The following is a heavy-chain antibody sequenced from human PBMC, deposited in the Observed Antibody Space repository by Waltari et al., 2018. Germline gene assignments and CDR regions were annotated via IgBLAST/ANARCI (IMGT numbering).Heavy chain of an antibody. Sequence: EVQLVESGGGLVQPGGSLRVSCTTSGFTFNNYWMHWVRQTPGRGLVWVSRINSDGGTTTYADSVRGRFTISRDNARNTLYLQMNSLRADDTAVYYCARGDTVVVVPAPTLDYWGQGTLVTVSS. D-gene: IGHD2-15*01. CDR1: GFTFNNYW. J-gene: IGHJ4*02. V-gene: IGHV3-74*01. CDR2: INSDGGTT. CDR3: ARGDTVVVVPAPTLDY.